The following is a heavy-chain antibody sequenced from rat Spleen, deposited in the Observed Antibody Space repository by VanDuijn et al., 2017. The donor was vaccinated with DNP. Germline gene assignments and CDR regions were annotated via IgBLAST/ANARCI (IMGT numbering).Heavy chain of an antibody. CDR3: ARGSGTYYWYFDY. J-gene: IGHJ1*01. CDR2: ISYDGSST. CDR1: GFTFSNYY. D-gene: IGHD5-1*01. V-gene: IGHV5-22*01. Sequence: EVQLVESGGGLVQPGRSMKLSCAASGFTFSNYYMAWVRQAPTKGLEWVATISYDGSSTYYPDSVKGRFTISRDNAKNTLYLQMNSLRSEDTATYYCARGSGTYYWYFDYWDPGTMVTVSS.